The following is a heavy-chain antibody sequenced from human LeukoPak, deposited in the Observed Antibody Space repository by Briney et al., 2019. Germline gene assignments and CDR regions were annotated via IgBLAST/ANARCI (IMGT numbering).Heavy chain of an antibody. CDR3: ARGHSYSSGWSPGDY. Sequence: ASVKVSCKASGYAFTNYYIHWVRQAPGQGLEWMGIINPGGRSTSYAQKFQGRVTMTRDTSTSTVYMELGSLTSEDTAVYYCARGHSYSSGWSPGDYWGQGTLVTVSS. V-gene: IGHV1-46*01. J-gene: IGHJ4*02. CDR2: INPGGRST. CDR1: GYAFTNYY. D-gene: IGHD6-19*01.